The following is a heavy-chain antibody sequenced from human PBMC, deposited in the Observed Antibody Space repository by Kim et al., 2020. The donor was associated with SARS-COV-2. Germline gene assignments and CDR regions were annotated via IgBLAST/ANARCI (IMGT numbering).Heavy chain of an antibody. CDR1: GFTFSSYG. J-gene: IGHJ5*02. D-gene: IGHD3-10*01. CDR3: ARGRITMVRGARYNWFDP. CDR2: ISYDGSNK. Sequence: GGSLRLSCAASGFTFSSYGMHWVRQAPGKGLEWVAVISYDGSNKYYADSVKGLFTISRDNSKNTLYLQMNSLRAEDTAVYYCARGRITMVRGARYNWFDP. V-gene: IGHV3-33*05.